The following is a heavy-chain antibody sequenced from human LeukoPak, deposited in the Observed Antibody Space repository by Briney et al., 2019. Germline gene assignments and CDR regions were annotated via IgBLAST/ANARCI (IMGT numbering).Heavy chain of an antibody. CDR1: GYTFTGYY. D-gene: IGHD3-10*01. CDR2: INPNSGGT. J-gene: IGHJ4*02. V-gene: IGHV1-2*02. Sequence: ASVKVSCKASGYTFTGYYMHWVRQAPGQGLEWRGWINPNSGGTNYAQKFQGRVTMTRDTSISTAYMELSRLRSDDTAVYYCARPYYYGSGSYYNPFDYWGQGTLVTVSS. CDR3: ARPYYYGSGSYYNPFDY.